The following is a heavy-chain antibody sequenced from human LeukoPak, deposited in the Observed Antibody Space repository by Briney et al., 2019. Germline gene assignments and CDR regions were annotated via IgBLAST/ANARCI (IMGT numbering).Heavy chain of an antibody. CDR3: ARGFDY. CDR1: GFTVSSNY. CDR2: IKLDGSEK. J-gene: IGHJ4*02. V-gene: IGHV3-7*03. Sequence: GGSLRLSCAASGFTVSSNYMSWVRQAPGKGLEWVANIKLDGSEKNYVDSVKGRFTISRDNTKNSLYLQMNSLRVEDTAVFYCARGFDYWGQGILVTVSS.